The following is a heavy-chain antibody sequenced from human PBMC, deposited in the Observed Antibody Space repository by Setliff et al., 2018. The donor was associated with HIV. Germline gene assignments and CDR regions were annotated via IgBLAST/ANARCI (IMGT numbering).Heavy chain of an antibody. CDR1: GFSISSDGFY. D-gene: IGHD2-15*01. V-gene: IGHV4-39*01. CDR3: ARRPIKGYGPFDS. CDR2: IIHTGST. J-gene: IGHJ4*02. Sequence: PSETLSLTCTLSGFSISSDGFYWNWIRQRPGKGLEWIGEIIHTGSTNYNPSLKSRVAMSVDTSRNQFSLKLTSVTAADTAVYYCARRPIKGYGPFDSWGPGTLVTVSS.